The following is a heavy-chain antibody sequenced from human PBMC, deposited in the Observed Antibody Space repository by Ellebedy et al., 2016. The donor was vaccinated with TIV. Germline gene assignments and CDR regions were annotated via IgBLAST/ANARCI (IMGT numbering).Heavy chain of an antibody. CDR2: ISSSGSTI. CDR3: ARADFFGVVKRRDSYGMDV. D-gene: IGHD3-3*01. V-gene: IGHV3-11*01. CDR1: GFTFSDYY. J-gene: IGHJ6*02. Sequence: PGGSLRLSCAASGFTFSDYYMSWIRQAPGKGLEWVSYISSSGSTIYYADSVRGRFTISRDNAKNSLYLQMNSLRAEDTAVYYCARADFFGVVKRRDSYGMDVWGQGTTVTVSS.